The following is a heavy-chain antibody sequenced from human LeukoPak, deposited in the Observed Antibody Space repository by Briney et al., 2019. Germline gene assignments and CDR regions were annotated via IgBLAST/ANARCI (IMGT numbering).Heavy chain of an antibody. Sequence: GSLRLSCAASGFTFSSYSMNWVRQAPGKGLEWVSSISSSSSYIYYADSVKGRFTISRDNAKNSLYLQMNSLRAEDTAVYYCAGSNLEIAASSGGFDYWGQGTLVTVSS. CDR3: AGSNLEIAASSGGFDY. CDR2: ISSSSSYI. CDR1: GFTFSSYS. D-gene: IGHD6-13*01. J-gene: IGHJ4*02. V-gene: IGHV3-21*01.